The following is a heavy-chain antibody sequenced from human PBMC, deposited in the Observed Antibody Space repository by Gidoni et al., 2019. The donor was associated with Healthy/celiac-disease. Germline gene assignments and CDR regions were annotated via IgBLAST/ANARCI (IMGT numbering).Heavy chain of an antibody. Sequence: QVQLQQWGAGRLKPSETLSLTCAVDGGSFSGYYWSWIRQPPGKGLEWIGEINHSGSTNYTPSLKSRVTISVDTSKTQFSLKLSSVTAADTAVYYCAREDSSSSLDYWGQGTLVTVSS. D-gene: IGHD6-13*01. CDR1: GGSFSGYY. CDR3: AREDSSSSLDY. V-gene: IGHV4-34*01. CDR2: INHSGST. J-gene: IGHJ4*02.